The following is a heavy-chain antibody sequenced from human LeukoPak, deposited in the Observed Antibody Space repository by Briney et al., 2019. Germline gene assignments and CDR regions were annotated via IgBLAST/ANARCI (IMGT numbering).Heavy chain of an antibody. Sequence: GGSLRLSCAASVFTFSNYWMHWVRQAPGKGLVWVSRINTDGTSTNYADSVKGRFTISRDNAKNSLYLQMSNLRAEDTAVYFCARGGGLDVWGQGATVTVSS. CDR2: INTDGTST. V-gene: IGHV3-74*01. D-gene: IGHD3-16*01. CDR3: ARGGGLDV. J-gene: IGHJ6*02. CDR1: VFTFSNYW.